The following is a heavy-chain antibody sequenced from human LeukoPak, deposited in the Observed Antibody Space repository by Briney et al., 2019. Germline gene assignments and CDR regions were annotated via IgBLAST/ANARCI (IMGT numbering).Heavy chain of an antibody. Sequence: PGRSLRLSCAASGFTFSTYFMHWVRQAPGKGLEWVADIASDGSHTFYVESVKGRFTISRDNSRNTLYLQMNSLRAEDTAVYFCARERQDTILHSGAFDIWGQGQWSPSLQ. V-gene: IGHV3-30-3*01. CDR3: ARERQDTILHSGAFDI. J-gene: IGHJ3*02. CDR2: IASDGSHT. D-gene: IGHD2-21*01. CDR1: GFTFSTYF.